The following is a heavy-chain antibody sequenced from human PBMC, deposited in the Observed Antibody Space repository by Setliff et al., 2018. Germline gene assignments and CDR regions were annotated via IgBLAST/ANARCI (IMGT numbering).Heavy chain of an antibody. CDR1: GFTFSSYT. J-gene: IGHJ5*02. Sequence: GGSLRLSCAASGFTFSSYTMNWVRQAPGKGLEWVSSISSSSSYIYYADSVKGRFTISRDNAKNSLYLQMNSLRAEDTAVYYCARDKLRFLENWFDPWGQGTLVTVSS. V-gene: IGHV3-21*01. CDR2: ISSSSSYI. CDR3: ARDKLRFLENWFDP. D-gene: IGHD3-3*01.